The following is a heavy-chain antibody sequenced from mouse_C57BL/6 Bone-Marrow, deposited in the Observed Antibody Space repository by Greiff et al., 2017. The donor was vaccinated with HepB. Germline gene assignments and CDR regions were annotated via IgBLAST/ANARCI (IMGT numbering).Heavy chain of an antibody. Sequence: VQLQQSGAELVRPGASVKLSCTASGFNIKDDYMHWVKQRPEQGLEWIGWIDPENGDTEYASKFQGKANITADTSSNTAYLQLSSLTSEDTAVYYCTLRRGGAMDYWGQGTSVTVSS. CDR1: GFNIKDDY. V-gene: IGHV14-4*01. CDR2: IDPENGDT. J-gene: IGHJ4*01. CDR3: TLRRGGAMDY.